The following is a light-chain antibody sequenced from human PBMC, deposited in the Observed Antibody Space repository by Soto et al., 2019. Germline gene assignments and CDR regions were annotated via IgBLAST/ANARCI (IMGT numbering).Light chain of an antibody. CDR1: SSDVGDHNF. Sequence: QSALTQPRSVSGSPGQSVTISCTGSSSDVGDHNFVSWYQQHPGRAPKLMIYEVIKRPSGVPDRFSGSKSGNTASLTISGLQAEDEADYYCCSFAGSYTSDVFFGGGTKVTVL. CDR2: EVI. J-gene: IGLJ2*01. V-gene: IGLV2-11*01. CDR3: CSFAGSYTSDVF.